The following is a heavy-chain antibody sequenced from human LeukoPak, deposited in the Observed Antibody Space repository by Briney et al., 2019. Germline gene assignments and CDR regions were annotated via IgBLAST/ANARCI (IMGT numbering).Heavy chain of an antibody. CDR3: AKRKLRIAAAGSDSGAFDY. D-gene: IGHD6-13*01. CDR2: IRYDGSNK. J-gene: IGHJ4*02. Sequence: GGSLRLSCAASGFTFSSYGMHWVRQAPGKGLEWVAFIRYDGSNKYYADSVKGRFTISRDNSKNTLYLQMSSLRAEDTAVYYCAKRKLRIAAAGSDSGAFDYWGQGTLVTVSS. V-gene: IGHV3-30*02. CDR1: GFTFSSYG.